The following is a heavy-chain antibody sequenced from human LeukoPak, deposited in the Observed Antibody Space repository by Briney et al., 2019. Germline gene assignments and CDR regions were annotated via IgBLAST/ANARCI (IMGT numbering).Heavy chain of an antibody. J-gene: IGHJ6*02. D-gene: IGHD3-16*01. CDR1: GFTFSSYW. CDR2: INHIGNVN. CDR3: ARGGGLDV. Sequence: GGSLRLSCAASGFTFSSYWMNWARQAPGKGLEWVASINHIGNVNYYVDSVKGRFTISRDNAKNLLYLQMSNLRAEDTAVYFCARGGGLDVWGQGATVTVSS. V-gene: IGHV3-7*03.